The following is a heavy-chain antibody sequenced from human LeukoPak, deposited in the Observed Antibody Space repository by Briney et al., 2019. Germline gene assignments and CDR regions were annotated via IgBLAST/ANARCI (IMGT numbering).Heavy chain of an antibody. D-gene: IGHD2-15*01. J-gene: IGHJ6*02. CDR3: ARPGYCSGGSCLTRGYGMDV. CDR2: IYYSGST. V-gene: IGHV4-31*03. CDR1: GGSISSGGYY. Sequence: SETLSLTCTVSGGSISSGGYYWSWIRQHPGKGLEWIGYIYYSGSTYYNPSLKSRVTISVDTSKNQFSLKLSSVTAADTAVYYCARPGYCSGGSCLTRGYGMDVWGQGTTVTVSS.